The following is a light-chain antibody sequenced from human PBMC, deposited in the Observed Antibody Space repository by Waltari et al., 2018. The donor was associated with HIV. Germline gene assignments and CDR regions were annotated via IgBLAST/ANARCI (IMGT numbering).Light chain of an antibody. J-gene: IGLJ3*02. Sequence: QSVLPQPPSASGTPGQRVTLSFSGRRSNIGTTDVYWYQQHPGTAPKLLIYRNNQRPSGVPGRFSASKSDTSASLASSGLRSEDEADYFCATGDDSLSGPVFGGGTKLTVL. V-gene: IGLV1-47*01. CDR3: ATGDDSLSGPV. CDR2: RNN. CDR1: RSNIGTTD.